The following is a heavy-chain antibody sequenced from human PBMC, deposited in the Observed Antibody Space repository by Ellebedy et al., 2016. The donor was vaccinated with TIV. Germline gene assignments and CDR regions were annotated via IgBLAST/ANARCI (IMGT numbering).Heavy chain of an antibody. D-gene: IGHD1-26*01. CDR3: ARRGYKWGATSEWWFDP. Sequence: GESLKISCKGSGYSFTSYWIGWVRQMPGKGLEWMGIIYPGDSDTRYSPSFQGQVTISADKSISTAYLQWSSLKASDTAMYYCARRGYKWGATSEWWFDPWGQGTLVTVSS. CDR1: GYSFTSYW. CDR2: IYPGDSDT. J-gene: IGHJ5*02. V-gene: IGHV5-51*01.